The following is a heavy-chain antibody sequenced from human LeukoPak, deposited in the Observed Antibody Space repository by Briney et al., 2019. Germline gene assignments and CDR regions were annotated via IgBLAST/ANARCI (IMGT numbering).Heavy chain of an antibody. V-gene: IGHV4-59*01. CDR3: ARVGDCSGGSCYSPSGYFQH. J-gene: IGHJ1*01. CDR2: IYYSGST. D-gene: IGHD2-15*01. Sequence: PSETLSLTCTVSGGSISSYYWSWIRQPPGKGLEGIGYIYYSGSTNYNPSLKSRVTISVDTSKNQFSLKLSSVTAADTAVYYCARVGDCSGGSCYSPSGYFQHWGQGTLVTVSS. CDR1: GGSISSYY.